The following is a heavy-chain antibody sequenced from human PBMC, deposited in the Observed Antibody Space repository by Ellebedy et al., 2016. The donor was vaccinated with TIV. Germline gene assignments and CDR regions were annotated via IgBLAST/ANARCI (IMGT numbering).Heavy chain of an antibody. CDR1: EDTFTGYY. CDR3: ARIDWDNYRSPDY. V-gene: IGHV1-2*02. Sequence: AASVKVSCKASEDTFTGYYLHWVRQAPGQGLEWVGWINPNSGGTNLPQKYQGRVTLTRDASLRTLYMELTRLTSDDTAVYYCARIDWDNYRSPDYWGQGTLVTVSS. D-gene: IGHD5-24*01. CDR2: INPNSGGT. J-gene: IGHJ4*02.